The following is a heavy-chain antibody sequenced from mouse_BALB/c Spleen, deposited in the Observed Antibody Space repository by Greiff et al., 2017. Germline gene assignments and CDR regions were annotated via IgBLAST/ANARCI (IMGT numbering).Heavy chain of an antibody. CDR3: ARGYSRRYFDV. D-gene: IGHD1-1*01. CDR1: GYSITSGYY. V-gene: IGHV3-6*02. J-gene: IGHJ1*01. CDR2: ISYDGSN. Sequence: EVKVEESGPGLVKPSQSLSLTCSVTGYSITSGYYWNWIRQFPGNKLEWMGYISYDGSNNYNPSLKNRISITRDTSKNQFFLKLNSVTTEDTATYYCARGYSRRYFDVWGAGTTVTVSS.